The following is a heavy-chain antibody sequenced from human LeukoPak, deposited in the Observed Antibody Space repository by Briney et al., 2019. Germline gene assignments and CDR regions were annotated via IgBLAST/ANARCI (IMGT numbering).Heavy chain of an antibody. CDR3: ARDIGSGSSTMFHY. CDR1: GFTFSSYW. D-gene: IGHD3-10*01. J-gene: IGHJ4*02. Sequence: PGGSLRLSCAASGFTFSSYWMHWVRQAPGKGLVWVSRINNHGSSTNYADSVKGRFTISRDNAKNTLYMQMNSLRAEDTAVYYCARDIGSGSSTMFHYWGQGTLVTVSS. CDR2: INNHGSST. V-gene: IGHV3-74*01.